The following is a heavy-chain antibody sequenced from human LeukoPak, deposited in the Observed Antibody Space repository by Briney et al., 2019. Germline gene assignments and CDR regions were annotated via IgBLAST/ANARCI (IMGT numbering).Heavy chain of an antibody. CDR2: ISSSSSTI. J-gene: IGHJ4*02. Sequence: PGGSLRPSCAASGFTLSSYSMNWVRQAPGKGLEWVSYISSSSSTIYYADSVKGRFTISRDNAKNSLYLQMNSLRAEDTAVYYCASSSGASPHSSGWPDYYFDYWGQGTLVTVSS. V-gene: IGHV3-48*01. D-gene: IGHD6-19*01. CDR1: GFTLSSYS. CDR3: ASSSGASPHSSGWPDYYFDY.